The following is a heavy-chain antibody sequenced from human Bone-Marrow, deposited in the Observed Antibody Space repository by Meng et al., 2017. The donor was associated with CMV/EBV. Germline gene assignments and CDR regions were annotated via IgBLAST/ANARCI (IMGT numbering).Heavy chain of an antibody. D-gene: IGHD6-13*01. Sequence: SVKVSCKASGGTFSSYAISWVRQAPGQGLEWMGGIIPIFGTANYAQKFQGRVTITTDESTSTAYMELSSLRSEDTAVYYCARVRSVGLSSIAAAGIFDYWGQGTLVPVSS. CDR1: GGTFSSYA. J-gene: IGHJ4*02. CDR2: IIPIFGTA. V-gene: IGHV1-69*05. CDR3: ARVRSVGLSSIAAAGIFDY.